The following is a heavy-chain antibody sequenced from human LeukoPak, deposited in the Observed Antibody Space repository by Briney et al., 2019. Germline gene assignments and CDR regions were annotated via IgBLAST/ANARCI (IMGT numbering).Heavy chain of an antibody. V-gene: IGHV4-34*01. CDR1: GGSFSGYY. J-gene: IGHJ4*02. CDR2: INHSGST. Sequence: SETLSLTCAVYGGSFSGYYWSWIRQPPGKGLEWIGEINHSGSTNYNPSLKSRVTISVDTSKNQFSLKLSSVTAADTAVYYCARGPPQKDWGQGTLVTVSS. CDR3: ARGPPQKD.